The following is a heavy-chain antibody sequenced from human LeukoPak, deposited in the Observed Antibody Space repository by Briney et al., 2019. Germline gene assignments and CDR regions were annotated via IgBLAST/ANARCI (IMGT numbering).Heavy chain of an antibody. CDR2: ISSSSSHI. CDR1: GFTFSDYY. D-gene: IGHD2-21*01. CDR3: ARGIPQTGVMLDY. J-gene: IGHJ4*02. V-gene: IGHV3-11*06. Sequence: GGSLRLSCAASGFTFSDYYMSWIRQAPGKGLEWVSYISSSSSHINYADSVKGRFTISRDNARNSVYLQMSGLRAEDTAVYYCARGIPQTGVMLDYWGQGTLVTVPS.